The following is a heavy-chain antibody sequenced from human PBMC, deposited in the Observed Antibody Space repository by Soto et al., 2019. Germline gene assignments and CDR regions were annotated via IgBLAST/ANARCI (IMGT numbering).Heavy chain of an antibody. J-gene: IGHJ4*02. V-gene: IGHV1-69*08. D-gene: IGHD2-15*01. CDR1: GGTFSSYT. Sequence: QVQLVQSGAEVKKPGSSVKVSCKASGGTFSSYTISWVRQAPGQGLEWMGRIIPILGIANYAQKFQGRVTITAYKSTITAYMELSRLRSEDTAVYYCARDSATPFDYWGQGTLVSVSS. CDR3: ARDSATPFDY. CDR2: IIPILGIA.